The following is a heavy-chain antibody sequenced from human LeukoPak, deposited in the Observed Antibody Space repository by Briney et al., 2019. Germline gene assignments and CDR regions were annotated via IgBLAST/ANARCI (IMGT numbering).Heavy chain of an antibody. J-gene: IGHJ4*02. CDR1: GGSFSGYY. CDR3: ARSMVRGGPFDY. V-gene: IGHV4-34*01. D-gene: IGHD3-10*01. Sequence: SETLSLTCAVYGGSFSGYYWGWIRQPPGKGLEWIGEINHSGSTNYNPSLKSRVTISVDTSKNQFSLKLSSVTAADTAVYYCARSMVRGGPFDYWGQGTLVTVSS. CDR2: INHSGST.